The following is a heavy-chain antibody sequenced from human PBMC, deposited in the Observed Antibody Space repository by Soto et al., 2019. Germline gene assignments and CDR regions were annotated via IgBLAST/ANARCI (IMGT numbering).Heavy chain of an antibody. D-gene: IGHD2-8*01. J-gene: IGHJ5*02. CDR3: GRDTLGYCTNGVCSHP. Sequence: PGGSLRLSCAASGFTFSSYWMHWVRQAPGKGLVWVSRINSDGSSTNYADSVKGRFTISRDNAKNTLYLQMNSLRVEDTAVYYCGRDTLGYCTNGVCSHPWGQGTLVTVSS. CDR2: INSDGSST. CDR1: GFTFSSYW. V-gene: IGHV3-74*01.